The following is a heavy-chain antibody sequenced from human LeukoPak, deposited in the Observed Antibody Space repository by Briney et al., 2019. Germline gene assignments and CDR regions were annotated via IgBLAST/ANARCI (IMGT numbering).Heavy chain of an antibody. CDR2: ISAYNGNT. J-gene: IGHJ4*02. CDR1: GYTFTSYG. V-gene: IGHV1-18*01. Sequence: ASVKVSCKASGYTFTSYGISWVRQAPGQGLEWGGWISAYNGNTNYAQKLQGRVTMTTDTSTSTAYMELRSLRSDDTAVYYCAREYSGYDWGQFDYWGQGTLVTVSS. D-gene: IGHD5-12*01. CDR3: AREYSGYDWGQFDY.